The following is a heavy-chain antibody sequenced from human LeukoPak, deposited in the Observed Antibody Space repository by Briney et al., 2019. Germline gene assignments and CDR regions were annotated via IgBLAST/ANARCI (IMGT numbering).Heavy chain of an antibody. D-gene: IGHD4-17*01. J-gene: IGHJ1*01. CDR1: GGSISSGDYY. CDR2: IYYSGST. V-gene: IGHV4-30-4*08. CDR3: ARAYGDSGHFQH. Sequence: SETLSLTCTVSGGSISSGDYYWSWIRQPPGKGLEWIGYIYYSGSTYYNPSLKSRVTISVDTSMNQFSLKLSSVTAADTAVYYCARAYGDSGHFQHWGQGTLVTVSS.